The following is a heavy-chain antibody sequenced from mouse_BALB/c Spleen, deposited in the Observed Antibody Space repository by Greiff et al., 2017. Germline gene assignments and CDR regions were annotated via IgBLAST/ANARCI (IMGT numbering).Heavy chain of an antibody. CDR2: ISSGGSYT. CDR3: ARHMDYYGSSYFDY. CDR1: GFTFSSYG. V-gene: IGHV5-6*01. Sequence: EVQLQESGGDLVKPGGSLKLSCAASGFTFSSYGMSWVRQTPDKRLEWVATISSGGSYTYYPDSVKGRFTISRDNAKNTLYLQMSSLKSEDTAMYYCARHMDYYGSSYFDYWGQGTTLTVSS. D-gene: IGHD1-1*01. J-gene: IGHJ2*01.